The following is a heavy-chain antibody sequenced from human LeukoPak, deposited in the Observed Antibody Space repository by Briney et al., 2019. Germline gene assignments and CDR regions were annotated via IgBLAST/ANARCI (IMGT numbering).Heavy chain of an antibody. V-gene: IGHV3-23*01. CDR1: GFTFSSYA. CDR2: ISSGDRT. CDR3: AKDATASPYFHWFDN. D-gene: IGHD3-9*01. Sequence: GGSLRLSCAASGFTFSSYAMNWVRQAPGKGLEWVAGISSGDRTFHAESVKGRFTISRDKSKETLDLQLNSLRAEATAVYYCAKDATASPYFHWFDNWGQGTQVIVSS. J-gene: IGHJ4*02.